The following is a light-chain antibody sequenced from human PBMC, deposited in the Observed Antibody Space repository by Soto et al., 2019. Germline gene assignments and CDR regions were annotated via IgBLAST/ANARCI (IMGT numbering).Light chain of an antibody. J-gene: IGKJ1*01. CDR3: QHYNNWPPGRT. Sequence: EIVLTQSPGTLSLSPGERATLSCRASQSVSNNYLAWYQQKPGQAPRLLIYGASTRATGIPARFSGSGSGTEFTLTISSLQSEDSALYYCQHYNNWPPGRTFGQGTKVDIK. V-gene: IGKV3-15*01. CDR1: QSVSNN. CDR2: GAS.